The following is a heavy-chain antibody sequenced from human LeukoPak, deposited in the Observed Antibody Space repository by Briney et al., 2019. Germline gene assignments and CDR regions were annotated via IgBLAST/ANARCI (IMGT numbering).Heavy chain of an antibody. CDR3: ARHDILTGYDFDY. D-gene: IGHD3-9*01. CDR2: MNPNSGNT. V-gene: IGHV1-8*01. J-gene: IGHJ4*02. CDR1: GYTFTSYD. Sequence: ASVKVSCKASGYTFTSYDINWVRQATGQGLEWMGWMNPNSGNTGYAQKFQGRVTMTRNTSISTAYMELSSLRSDDTAVYYCARHDILTGYDFDYWGQGTLVTVSS.